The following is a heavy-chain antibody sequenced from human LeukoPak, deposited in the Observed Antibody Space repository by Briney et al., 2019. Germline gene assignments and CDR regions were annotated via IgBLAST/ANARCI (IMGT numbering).Heavy chain of an antibody. CDR1: GGSISSSSYY. CDR2: IYYSGST. D-gene: IGHD7-27*01. V-gene: IGHV4-39*01. J-gene: IGHJ4*02. CDR3: ARGLGIFDY. Sequence: PSETLSLTCTVSGGSISSSSYYWGWIRQPPGKGLEWIGSIYYSGSTYYNPSLKSRVTISVDTSKNQFSLKLSSVTAADTAVYYCARGLGIFDYWGQGTLVTVSS.